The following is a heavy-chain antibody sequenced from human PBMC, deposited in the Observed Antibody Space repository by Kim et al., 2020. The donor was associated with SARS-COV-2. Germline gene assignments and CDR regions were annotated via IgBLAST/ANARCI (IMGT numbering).Heavy chain of an antibody. V-gene: IGHV1-18*01. D-gene: IGHD3-9*01. J-gene: IGHJ6*02. Sequence: ASVKVSCKASGYTFTSYGISWVRQAPGQGLEWMGWISAYNGNTNYAQKLQGRVTMTTDTSTSTAYMELRSLRSDDTAVYYCARDGILTGYPPYYYYYGMDVWGQGTTVTVSS. CDR2: ISAYNGNT. CDR1: GYTFTSYG. CDR3: ARDGILTGYPPYYYYYGMDV.